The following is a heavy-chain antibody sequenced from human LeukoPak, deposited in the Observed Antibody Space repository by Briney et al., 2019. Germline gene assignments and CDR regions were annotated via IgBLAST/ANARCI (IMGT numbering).Heavy chain of an antibody. CDR3: ARGVGWGWFDI. D-gene: IGHD3-16*01. Sequence: GGXLXXSCAASGFTFSSYWMNWIRQAPGKGLECVAIIIEVVSEKYYVLSLKDRFTISRDNARNSVYLQMISLRAEDTAVYYCARGVGWGWFDIWGQGTLVSVSS. V-gene: IGHV3-7*01. CDR1: GFTFSSYW. J-gene: IGHJ5*02. CDR2: IIEVVSEK.